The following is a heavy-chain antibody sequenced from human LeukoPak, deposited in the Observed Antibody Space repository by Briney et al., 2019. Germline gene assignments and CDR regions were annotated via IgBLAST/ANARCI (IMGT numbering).Heavy chain of an antibody. CDR2: IYRSATT. Sequence: SETLSLTCTVSGYTVETGYYWAWLRQPPGKGLEWIGSIYRSATTYYNPSLKSRVLISMDMSKDEVSLSLTSVTAADTAVYYCAREWATYHNWYDPWGQGTLVIVSS. D-gene: IGHD1-26*01. J-gene: IGHJ5*02. CDR1: GYTVETGYY. CDR3: AREWATYHNWYDP. V-gene: IGHV4-38-2*02.